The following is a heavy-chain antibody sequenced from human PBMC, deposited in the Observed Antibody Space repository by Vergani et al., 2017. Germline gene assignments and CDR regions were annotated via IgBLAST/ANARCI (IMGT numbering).Heavy chain of an antibody. CDR3: ARGIVATIPATDHDAFDI. Sequence: EVQLVESGGGLVQPGRSLRLSCAASGFTFDDYAMHWVRQAPGKGLEWVSGISWNSGSIGYADSVKGRFTISRDNAKNSLYLQMNSLRAEDTAVYYCARGIVATIPATDHDAFDIWGQGTMVTVSS. CDR2: ISWNSGSI. V-gene: IGHV3-9*01. D-gene: IGHD5-12*01. J-gene: IGHJ3*02. CDR1: GFTFDDYA.